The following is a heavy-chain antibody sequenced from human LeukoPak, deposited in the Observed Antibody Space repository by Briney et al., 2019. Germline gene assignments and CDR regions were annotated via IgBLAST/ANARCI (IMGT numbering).Heavy chain of an antibody. CDR1: GGTFSNYT. CDR2: IIPILDIA. Sequence: SVTVSCKASGGTFSNYTINWVRQAPGQGLEWMGRIIPILDIANYAQKFQGRVTITADKSTTTAYMELSSLRSEDTAVYYCARGPRGIIWDYWGQGTLVTVSS. D-gene: IGHD3-10*01. J-gene: IGHJ4*02. V-gene: IGHV1-69*02. CDR3: ARGPRGIIWDY.